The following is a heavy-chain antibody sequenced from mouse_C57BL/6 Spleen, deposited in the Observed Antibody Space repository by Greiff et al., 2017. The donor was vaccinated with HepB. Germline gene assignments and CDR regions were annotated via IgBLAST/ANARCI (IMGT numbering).Heavy chain of an antibody. CDR3: ARSVDYGSSPAWFAY. CDR1: GYTFTSYW. Sequence: QVQLQQPGAELVMPGASVKLSCKASGYTFTSYWMHWVKQRPGQGLEWIGEIDPSDSYTNYNQKFKGKSTLTVDKSSSTAYMQLSSLTSEDSAVYYCARSVDYGSSPAWFAYWGQGTLVTVSA. V-gene: IGHV1-69*01. J-gene: IGHJ3*01. D-gene: IGHD1-1*01. CDR2: IDPSDSYT.